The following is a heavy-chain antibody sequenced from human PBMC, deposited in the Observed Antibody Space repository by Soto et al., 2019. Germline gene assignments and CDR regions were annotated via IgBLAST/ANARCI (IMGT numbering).Heavy chain of an antibody. D-gene: IGHD6-13*01. CDR2: ISSNSAYI. CDR3: TRDASRDSSARGWFDP. V-gene: IGHV3-21*01. Sequence: GGSLRLSCAASGFTFRSFTMSWVRQAPGKGLEWVSTISSNSAYIYYADALRGRFTISRDNAKNSLHLQMNSLRAEDTAVYYCTRDASRDSSARGWFDPWGPGTLVTVSS. J-gene: IGHJ5*02. CDR1: GFTFRSFT.